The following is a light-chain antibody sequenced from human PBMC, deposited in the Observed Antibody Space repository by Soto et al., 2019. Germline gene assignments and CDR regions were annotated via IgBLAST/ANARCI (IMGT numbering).Light chain of an antibody. CDR1: SSDVGIYNY. J-gene: IGLJ2*01. CDR2: EVS. CDR3: SSYAGRDNYVV. Sequence: QAVVTQPPSASGSPGQSVTISCTGTSSDVGIYNYVSWYQQHPGKAPKLMIYEVSQRPSGVPDRFSGTKSGNTASLTVSGLQAEDEADYYCSSYAGRDNYVVFGGGTQLTVL. V-gene: IGLV2-8*01.